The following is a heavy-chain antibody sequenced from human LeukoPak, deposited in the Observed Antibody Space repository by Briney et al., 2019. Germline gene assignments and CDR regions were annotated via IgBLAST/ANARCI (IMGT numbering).Heavy chain of an antibody. J-gene: IGHJ4*02. V-gene: IGHV3-23*01. CDR1: GFTFRTYA. CDR2: ISDSGGTT. CDR3: ARDFRQLWLRTFDY. D-gene: IGHD5-18*01. Sequence: GSLRLSCVASGFTFRTYAMSWVRQAPGKGLEWVSGISDSGGTTYYVDSVKGRFTISRDNSKNTLYLQMNSLRAEDTAVYYCARDFRQLWLRTFDYWGQGTLVTVSS.